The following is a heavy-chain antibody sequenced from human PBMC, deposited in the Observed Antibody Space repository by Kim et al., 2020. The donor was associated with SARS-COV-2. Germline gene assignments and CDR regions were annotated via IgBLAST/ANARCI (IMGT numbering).Heavy chain of an antibody. CDR3: ARRISSSVLKQNLNWFDP. J-gene: IGHJ5*02. CDR1: GYSFTSYW. D-gene: IGHD6-6*01. V-gene: IGHV5-51*01. CDR2: IYPGDSDT. Sequence: GESLKISCKGSGYSFTSYWIGWVRQMPGKGLEWMGIIYPGDSDTRYSPSFQGQVTISADKSISTAYLQWSSLKASDTAMYYCARRISSSVLKQNLNWFDPWGQGTLVTVSS.